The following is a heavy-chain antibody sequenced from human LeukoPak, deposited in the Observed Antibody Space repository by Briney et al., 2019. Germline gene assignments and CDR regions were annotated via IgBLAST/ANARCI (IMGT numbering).Heavy chain of an antibody. CDR2: IKQDGSEK. J-gene: IGHJ6*02. CDR1: GFTFSNYW. D-gene: IGHD3-9*01. CDR3: AGAFTGYPMDV. Sequence: GGSLSLSCAASGFTFSNYWMSWVRQAPGKGLEWVANIKQDGSEKYYVDSVKDRFTISRDNAKNSLYLQMNSLRVEDTAVYYCAGAFTGYPMDVWGQGTTVTVSS. V-gene: IGHV3-7*01.